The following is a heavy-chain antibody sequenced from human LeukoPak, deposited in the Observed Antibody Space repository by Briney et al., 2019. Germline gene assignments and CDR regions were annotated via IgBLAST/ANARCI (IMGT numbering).Heavy chain of an antibody. CDR1: GLTFSGYW. Sequence: GGSLRLSCELSGLTFSGYWVTWVRQAPGKGLEWVANINQDASEKYYVESVRGRFTISRDNAKNSLYLQMNSLRAEDTAVYYCARDYTYYHGSGSYYPDYWGQGTLVTVSS. D-gene: IGHD3-10*01. CDR3: ARDYTYYHGSGSYYPDY. CDR2: INQDASEK. V-gene: IGHV3-7*01. J-gene: IGHJ4*02.